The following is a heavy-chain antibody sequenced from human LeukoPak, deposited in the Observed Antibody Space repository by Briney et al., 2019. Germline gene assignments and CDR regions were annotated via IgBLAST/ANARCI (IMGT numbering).Heavy chain of an antibody. Sequence: GGSLRLSCAAYGFTFSSYAMSWVRQAPGKGLEWVSAISGSGGSTYYADSVKGRFTISRDNSKNTLYLQMNRLRAEDTAVYYCAKDHVVVVTAIRHGYFDYWGQGTLVTVSS. CDR2: ISGSGGST. V-gene: IGHV3-23*01. CDR3: AKDHVVVVTAIRHGYFDY. J-gene: IGHJ4*02. CDR1: GFTFSSYA. D-gene: IGHD2-21*02.